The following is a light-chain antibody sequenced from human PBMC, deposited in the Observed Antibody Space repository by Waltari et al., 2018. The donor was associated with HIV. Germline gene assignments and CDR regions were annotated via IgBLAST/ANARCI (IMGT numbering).Light chain of an antibody. V-gene: IGLV2-11*01. J-gene: IGLJ1*01. CDR1: SSDVGYYNR. Sequence: QSALTQPRSVSGSLGLSVSISCTGTSSDVGYYNRVSWYQQHPGKAPKLIIYDVRERPSGFADRFSASKSANTASLTISRLQADDEAEYYCCSYAGTYKVFGTGTQVTVL. CDR3: CSYAGTYKV. CDR2: DVR.